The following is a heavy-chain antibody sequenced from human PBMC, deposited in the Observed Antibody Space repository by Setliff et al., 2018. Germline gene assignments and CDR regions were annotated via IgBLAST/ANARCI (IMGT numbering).Heavy chain of an antibody. CDR3: VPSFLARGELEWFDY. J-gene: IGHJ4*02. CDR2: ISSSSSYI. Sequence: VGSLRLSCAASGFTFSSYSMNWVRQAPGKGLEWVSSISSSSSYIYYADSVKGRFTISRDNARNSLYLQMNTLRAEDTAVYYCVPSFLARGELEWFDYWGQGTLVTVSS. D-gene: IGHD3-3*01. V-gene: IGHV3-21*01. CDR1: GFTFSSYS.